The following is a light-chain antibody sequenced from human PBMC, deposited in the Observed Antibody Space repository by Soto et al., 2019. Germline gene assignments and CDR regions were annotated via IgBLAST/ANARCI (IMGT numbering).Light chain of an antibody. V-gene: IGKV1-39*01. CDR3: QQSYSNPRT. J-gene: IGKJ1*01. CDR1: QSISSY. Sequence: DIQMTQSPSSLSASVGDRVTITCRASQSISSYLNWYQQTPGKPPKILIYAASSLQSGVPSRFSGSGSGTDCTLTISSLQPEDFETYYCQQSYSNPRTFGQGTKVDIK. CDR2: AAS.